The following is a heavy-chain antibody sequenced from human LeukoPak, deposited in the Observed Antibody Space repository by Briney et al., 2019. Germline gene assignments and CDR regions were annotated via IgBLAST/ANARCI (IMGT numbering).Heavy chain of an antibody. CDR2: ISWNSGSI. J-gene: IGHJ4*02. CDR3: AKDISYTPTYYFDY. V-gene: IGHV3-9*01. Sequence: PGRSLRLSCAASGFTFDDYAMHWVRQAPGKGLEWVSGISWNSGSIGYADSVKGRFTISRDNAKNSLYLQMNSLRTEDTALYYCAKDISYTPTYYFDYWGQGTLVTVPS. D-gene: IGHD1-26*01. CDR1: GFTFDDYA.